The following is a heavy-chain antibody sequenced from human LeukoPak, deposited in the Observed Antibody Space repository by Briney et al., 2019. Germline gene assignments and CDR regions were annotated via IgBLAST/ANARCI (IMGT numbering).Heavy chain of an antibody. CDR1: GFTFEDYG. Sequence: GGSLRLSCAASGFTFEDYGMSWVRQAPGKGLEWVGRIKSKTDGGTTDYAAPVKGRFTISRDDSKNTLYLQMNSLKTEDTAVYYCTTEGKILLWFGELFSPDVWGKGTTVTVSS. D-gene: IGHD3-10*01. CDR3: TTEGKILLWFGELFSPDV. J-gene: IGHJ6*04. CDR2: IKSKTDGGTT. V-gene: IGHV3-15*01.